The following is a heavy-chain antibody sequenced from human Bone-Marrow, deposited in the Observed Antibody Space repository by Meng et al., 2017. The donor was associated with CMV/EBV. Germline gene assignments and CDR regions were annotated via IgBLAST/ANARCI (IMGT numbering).Heavy chain of an antibody. CDR1: FTVSSYD. CDR3: AKDRLSYDFWSRGGFDP. D-gene: IGHD3-3*01. CDR2: IRYDGSNK. J-gene: IGHJ5*02. V-gene: IGHV3-30*02. Sequence: FTVSSYDMHWVRQAPGKGREWVAFIRYDGSNKYYADSVKGRFTISRDNSKNTLYLQMNSLRAEDTAVYYCAKDRLSYDFWSRGGFDPWGQGTLVTVSS.